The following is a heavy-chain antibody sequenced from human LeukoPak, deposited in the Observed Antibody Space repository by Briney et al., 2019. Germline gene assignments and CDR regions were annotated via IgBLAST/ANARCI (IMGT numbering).Heavy chain of an antibody. CDR1: GGSISSYY. CDR2: IYYSGST. V-gene: IGHV4-59*08. D-gene: IGHD5-18*01. J-gene: IGHJ3*02. Sequence: PSETLSLTCTVSGGSISSYYWSWIRQPPGKGLEWIGYIYYSGSTNYNPSLESRVTMSVDTSKNQFSLKLRSVTAADTAAYYCARPGVGSGRYGAFDIRGQGTLVIVSS. CDR3: ARPGVGSGRYGAFDI.